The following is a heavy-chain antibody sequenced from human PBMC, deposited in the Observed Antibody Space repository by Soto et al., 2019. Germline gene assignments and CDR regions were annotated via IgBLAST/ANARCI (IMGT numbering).Heavy chain of an antibody. D-gene: IGHD6-19*01. V-gene: IGHV1-3*04. CDR1: GYTFTSCA. CDR3: ARDRAVDWYFDL. CDR2: INTDNGNT. J-gene: IGHJ2*01. Sequence: ASVKVSCKASGYTFTSCAIHWVRQAPGQRLEWMGWINTDNGNTKYSQRFQGRVTITRDTSASTAYMELSNLISEDTAVYYCARDRAVDWYFDLWGRRTLVTFSS.